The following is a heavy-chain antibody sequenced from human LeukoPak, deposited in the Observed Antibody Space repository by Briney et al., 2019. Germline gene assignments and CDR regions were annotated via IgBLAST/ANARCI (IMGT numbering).Heavy chain of an antibody. CDR2: INAGNGDT. D-gene: IGHD3-10*01. V-gene: IGHV1-3*01. Sequence: ASVKVSCKASGYTFSAYAMHWVRQAPGQRLEWMGWINAGNGDTKYSQKFQGGVTITRNTSASTAYMELSSLRSEDTAVYYCARQNFGSVRWFDPWGQGTLVTVSS. CDR1: GYTFSAYA. J-gene: IGHJ5*02. CDR3: ARQNFGSVRWFDP.